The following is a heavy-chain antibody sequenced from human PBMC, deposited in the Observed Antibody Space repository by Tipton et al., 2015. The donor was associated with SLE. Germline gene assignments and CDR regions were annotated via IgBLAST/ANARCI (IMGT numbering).Heavy chain of an antibody. J-gene: IGHJ4*02. V-gene: IGHV1-2*06. CDR3: ARVAYHDFWSGRRSRPPSYYFDY. CDR2: INPNSGAA. Sequence: VQLVQSGAEVRKPGASVKVSCKASGYTFTVYYIHWVRQAPGQGLEWMGRINPNSGAANYAQSFQGRVSITRDMSVDTAYMELSRLNSDDTAMYFCARVAYHDFWSGRRSRPPSYYFDYWGQGTLVTVSA. D-gene: IGHD3-3*01. CDR1: GYTFTVYY.